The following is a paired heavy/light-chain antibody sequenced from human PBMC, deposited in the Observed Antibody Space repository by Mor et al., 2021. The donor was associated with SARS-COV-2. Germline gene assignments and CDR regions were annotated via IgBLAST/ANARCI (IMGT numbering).Light chain of an antibody. Sequence: QSALTQPASVSGSPGQSITISCTGKSSDIGDWNYVSWYQHHPGKAPKLMIYGVSNRSSGISDRFSGSKSGNTASLTISGLQADDEADYYCSSYAGSSTLHFVFGAGTKVTVL. V-gene: IGLV2-14*01. CDR1: SSDIGDWNY. CDR2: GVS. J-gene: IGLJ1*01. CDR3: SSYAGSSTLHFV.
Heavy chain of an antibody. CDR1: GGAIRSGGYS. V-gene: IGHV4-30-4*07. CDR2: MYYTGST. J-gene: IGHJ6*02. D-gene: IGHD2-15*01. Sequence: QVQLQESGPGLVKPSQTLSLTCVVSGGAIRSGGYSWGWIRQPPGMGLEWIAYMYYTGSTYYNPSLESRVAMSVDTSKNQFSLKMNSVTAADTAVYYCARDGGKYSEYYYGMDVWGQGTTVTVSS. CDR3: ARDGGKYSEYYYGMDV.